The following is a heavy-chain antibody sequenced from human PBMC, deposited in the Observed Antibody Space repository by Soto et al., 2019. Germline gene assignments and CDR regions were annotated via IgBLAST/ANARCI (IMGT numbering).Heavy chain of an antibody. Sequence: PGESLKISCKGSGLSFTSYWIGWVRQMPGKGLEWMGIIYPGASDTRYSPSFQGQVTISADKSISTAYLQWSSLKASDTAMYYCARVIAAAGPRFYYYYGMDVWGQGTTVTVSS. CDR3: ARVIAAAGPRFYYYYGMDV. CDR1: GLSFTSYW. CDR2: IYPGASDT. V-gene: IGHV5-51*01. D-gene: IGHD6-13*01. J-gene: IGHJ6*02.